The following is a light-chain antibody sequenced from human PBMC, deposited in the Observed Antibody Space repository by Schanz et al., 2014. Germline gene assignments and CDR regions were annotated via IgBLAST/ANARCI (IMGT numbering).Light chain of an antibody. CDR3: QQRHTWPLT. CDR2: DAS. CDR1: QSVRSTY. V-gene: IGKV3-11*01. Sequence: EIVLTQSPGTLSLSPGERATFSCRASQSVRSTYFAWYQQKPGLAPRLLIYDASNRATGIPARFSGSGSGTDFTLTISSLEPEDFAVYFCQQRHTWPLTFGQGTRLDIK. J-gene: IGKJ5*01.